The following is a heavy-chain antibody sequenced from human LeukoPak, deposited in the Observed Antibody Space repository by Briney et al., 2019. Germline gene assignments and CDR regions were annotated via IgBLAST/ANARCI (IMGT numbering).Heavy chain of an antibody. CDR1: GYTFTSYG. CDR2: ISAYNGNT. D-gene: IGHD3-3*01. CDR3: ATWGWTIFGVVINVVSFPDAFDI. V-gene: IGHV1-18*01. Sequence: GASVKVSCKASGYTFTSYGISWVRQAPGQGLEWMGWISAYNGNTNYAQKLQGRVTMTTDTSTSTAYMELRSLRSDDTAVYYCATWGWTIFGVVINVVSFPDAFDIWGQGTMVTVSS. J-gene: IGHJ3*02.